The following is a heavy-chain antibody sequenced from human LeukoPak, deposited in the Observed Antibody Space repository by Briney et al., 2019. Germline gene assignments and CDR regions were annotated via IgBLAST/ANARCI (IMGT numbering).Heavy chain of an antibody. CDR1: GFTFSSYA. Sequence: GGSLRLSCAAFGFTFSSYAMSWVRQAPGKGLEWVSAISGSGGSTYYADSVKGRYTISRDNSKNTLYLQMNSLRAEDTAVYYCAKDGGELPATFDYWGQGTLVTVSS. D-gene: IGHD1-26*01. V-gene: IGHV3-23*01. J-gene: IGHJ4*02. CDR3: AKDGGELPATFDY. CDR2: ISGSGGST.